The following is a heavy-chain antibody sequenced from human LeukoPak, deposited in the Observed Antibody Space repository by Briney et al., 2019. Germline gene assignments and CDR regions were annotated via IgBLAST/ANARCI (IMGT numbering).Heavy chain of an antibody. CDR2: IYSGGST. V-gene: IGHV3-53*01. CDR1: GFTVSRNY. J-gene: IGHJ5*02. Sequence: QPGGSLRLSCAASGFTVSRNYMSWVRQAPGKGLEWVSVIYSGGSTYYADSVKGRFTISRDNSKNTLYLQMNSLRAEDTAVYYCARVWNQLLSWFDPWGQGTLVTVSS. CDR3: ARVWNQLLSWFDP. D-gene: IGHD1-1*01.